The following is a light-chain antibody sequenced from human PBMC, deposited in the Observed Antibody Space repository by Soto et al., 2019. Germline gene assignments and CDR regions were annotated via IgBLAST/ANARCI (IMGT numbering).Light chain of an antibody. CDR3: QQSYSTPWT. Sequence: ENVLTQSPATLSLSPGERATLSCRASQSVSNYVAWYQQKPGQAPRLLIYDASNRATGIPARFSGSGSGTDFTLTISSLQPEDFATYYCQQSYSTPWTFGQGTKVDIK. CDR2: DAS. J-gene: IGKJ1*01. CDR1: QSVSNY. V-gene: IGKV3-11*01.